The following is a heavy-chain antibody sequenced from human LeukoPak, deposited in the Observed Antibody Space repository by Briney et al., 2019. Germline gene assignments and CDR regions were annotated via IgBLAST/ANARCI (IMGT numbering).Heavy chain of an antibody. CDR1: GFTFSDHY. D-gene: IGHD2-15*01. V-gene: IGHV3-72*01. Sequence: GGSLRLSCAVSGFTFSDHYMDWVRQAPGKGLEWVGRIRNKANSYTTEYAASVKGRFTISRDDSKYSVYLQMNSLETEDTAVYYCAVGYCSGGDCYVSNYWGQGTLVTVSS. CDR2: IRNKANSYTT. CDR3: AVGYCSGGDCYVSNY. J-gene: IGHJ4*02.